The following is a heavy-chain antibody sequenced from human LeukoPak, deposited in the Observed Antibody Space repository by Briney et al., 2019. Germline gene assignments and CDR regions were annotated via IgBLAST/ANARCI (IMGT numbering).Heavy chain of an antibody. CDR2: ISESGGAI. CDR1: GFTFSNYD. D-gene: IGHD3-16*01. V-gene: IGHV3-48*03. Sequence: GGSLRLSCAASGFTFSNYDMNWVRQAPGKGPEWISYISESGGAIYYAESVKGRFTISRDNARNSVSLQMNSLRAEDTAIYYCARDEGGSGLKYDFDYWGQGTLVTVSS. J-gene: IGHJ4*02. CDR3: ARDEGGSGLKYDFDY.